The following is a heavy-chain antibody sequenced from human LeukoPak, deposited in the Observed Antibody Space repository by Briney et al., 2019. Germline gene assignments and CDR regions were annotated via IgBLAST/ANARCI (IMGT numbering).Heavy chain of an antibody. V-gene: IGHV3-23*01. CDR3: ARQAVAGESNFDY. Sequence: GGSLRLSCAASGFTFSSYAMSWVRQAPGKGLEWVSAISGSGGSTYYANSVKGRFTISRDNSKNTLYLQMNSLRAEDTAVYYCARQAVAGESNFDYWGQGTLVTVSS. CDR1: GFTFSSYA. CDR2: ISGSGGST. J-gene: IGHJ4*02. D-gene: IGHD6-19*01.